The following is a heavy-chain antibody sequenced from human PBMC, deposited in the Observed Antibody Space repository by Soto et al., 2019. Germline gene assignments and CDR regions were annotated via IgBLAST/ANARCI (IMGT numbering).Heavy chain of an antibody. CDR2: ISAYNGDT. Sequence: ASVKVSCKASGYTFTTYGINWVRQAPGQGLEWVGWISAYNGDTNSAQKLQGRVTMATDTSTSTAYMELRSLRFDDTAVYYCVTSAPIASRPVDYWGQGTLVTVSS. D-gene: IGHD6-6*01. CDR3: VTSAPIASRPVDY. J-gene: IGHJ4*02. CDR1: GYTFTTYG. V-gene: IGHV1-18*01.